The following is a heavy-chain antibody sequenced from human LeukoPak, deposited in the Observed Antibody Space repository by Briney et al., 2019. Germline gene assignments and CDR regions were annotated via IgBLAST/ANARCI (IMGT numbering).Heavy chain of an antibody. J-gene: IGHJ4*02. CDR1: GFTFSSYV. V-gene: IGHV3-30-3*01. CDR3: ARAHTPGDPFDY. D-gene: IGHD2-21*02. CDR2: ISYDGSNK. Sequence: VWALRLPCAASGFTFSSYVMHWVCQAPGTGLEWVAVISYDGSNKYYADSVKGRFTISRDNSKNTLYLQMNSLRAEDTAVYYCARAHTPGDPFDYWGQGTLVTVSS.